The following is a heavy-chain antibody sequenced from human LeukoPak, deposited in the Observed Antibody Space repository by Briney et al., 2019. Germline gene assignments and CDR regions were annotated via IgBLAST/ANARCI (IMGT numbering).Heavy chain of an antibody. CDR3: ARDGQGYSYGYSHRDYFDY. V-gene: IGHV4-61*08. CDR2: IYYSGST. Sequence: SETLSLTCTVSGGSISSGDYYWSWIRQPPGKGLEWIGYIYYSGSTNYNPSLKSRVTISVDTSKNQFSLKLSSVTAADTAVYYCARDGQGYSYGYSHRDYFDYWGQGTLVTVSS. J-gene: IGHJ4*02. D-gene: IGHD5-18*01. CDR1: GGSISSGDYY.